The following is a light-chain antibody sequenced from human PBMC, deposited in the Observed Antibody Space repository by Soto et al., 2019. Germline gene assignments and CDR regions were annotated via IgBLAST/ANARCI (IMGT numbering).Light chain of an antibody. CDR3: QQDYSYPT. CDR2: RSS. CDR1: QTISNY. Sequence: DIQMTQSPSTLSASVGDRVTITCRASQTISNYLTWYQQRPGKAPKLLIYRSSILQNGVPSRFSGSGSGTEFTLTISSLRADDVATYYCQQDYSYPTFGQGTRVEI. J-gene: IGKJ1*01. V-gene: IGKV1-5*03.